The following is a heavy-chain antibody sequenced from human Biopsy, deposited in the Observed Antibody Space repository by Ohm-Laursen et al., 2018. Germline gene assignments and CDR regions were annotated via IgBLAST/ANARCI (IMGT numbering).Heavy chain of an antibody. D-gene: IGHD5-18*01. CDR3: ARGSSYGYDFDY. J-gene: IGHJ4*02. CDR2: IYYSGST. CDR1: DGSINSYY. Sequence: SDTLSLTCPVSDGSINSYYWNWIRQPPGKRLEWIGNIYYSGSTNFNPSLKSRVTISVDTSKNQFSLKLSSVTAADTAVYFCARGSSYGYDFDYWGQGTLVAVSS. V-gene: IGHV4-59*07.